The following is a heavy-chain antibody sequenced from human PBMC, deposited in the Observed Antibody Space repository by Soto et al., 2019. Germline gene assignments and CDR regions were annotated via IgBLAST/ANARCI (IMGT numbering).Heavy chain of an antibody. V-gene: IGHV3-30-3*01. Sequence: PVGSLRLSCAASGFTFSSYAMHWFRQAPVNGLEWVAVISYDGSNKYYADSVKGRFTISRDNSKNTLYLQMNSLRAEDTAVYYCARTAPSPQDYYYGMDVWGQGTTVTVSS. CDR2: ISYDGSNK. J-gene: IGHJ6*02. CDR1: GFTFSSYA. CDR3: ARTAPSPQDYYYGMDV.